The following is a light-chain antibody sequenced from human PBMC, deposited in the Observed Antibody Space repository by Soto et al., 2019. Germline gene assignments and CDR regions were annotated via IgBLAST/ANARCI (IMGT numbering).Light chain of an antibody. J-gene: IGKJ1*01. V-gene: IGKV1-5*01. Sequence: DIQMTQTPSTLSASIGDRVTITCRASQSIDNWLAWYQQKPGKAPKLLISDASKLEGGVPSRFSGSGSGAEFTLTISSLQRDDFATYYCQQYNTYSPPWTFGQGTKAEIQ. CDR3: QQYNTYSPPWT. CDR2: DAS. CDR1: QSIDNW.